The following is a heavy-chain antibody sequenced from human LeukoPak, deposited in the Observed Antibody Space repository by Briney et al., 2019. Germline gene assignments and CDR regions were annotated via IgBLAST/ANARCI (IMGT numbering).Heavy chain of an antibody. V-gene: IGHV3-21*01. J-gene: IGHJ3*02. CDR2: ISSSSSYI. CDR3: VRAGDGYTDAFDI. CDR1: GFTFSRYT. D-gene: IGHD5-18*01. Sequence: GGSLRLSCTASGFTFSRYTISWVRQAPGKGLEWVSSISSSSSYIYYADSVKGRFTISRDNARNSLYLQMNSLRAEDMAVYFCVRAGDGYTDAFDIWGQGTMVTVSS.